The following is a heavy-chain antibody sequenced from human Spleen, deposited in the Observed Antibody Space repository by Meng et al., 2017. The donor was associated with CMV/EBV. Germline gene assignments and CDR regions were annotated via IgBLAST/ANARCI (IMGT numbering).Heavy chain of an antibody. J-gene: IGHJ1*01. D-gene: IGHD3-22*01. CDR1: GFTFSHAW. Sequence: GESLKISCAASGFTFSHAWMSWVRQAPGKGLEWVGRIQSKTDGGATDYAAPVKGRFTISRDDSKNTLYLQMNSLETEDTGIYFCATVMATSGLVIVPIDYFQHWGRGTPVTVPS. CDR2: IQSKTDGGAT. V-gene: IGHV3-15*01. CDR3: ATVMATSGLVIVPIDYFQH.